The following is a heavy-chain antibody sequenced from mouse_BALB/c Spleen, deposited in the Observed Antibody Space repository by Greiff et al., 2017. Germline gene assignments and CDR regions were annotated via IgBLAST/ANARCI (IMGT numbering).Heavy chain of an antibody. V-gene: IGHV1-31*01. CDR2: INPYNGAT. CDR1: GYSFTGYY. D-gene: IGHD1-1*01. J-gene: IGHJ2*01. CDR3: ERWGYYGSSEKDNY. Sequence: VQLKESGPELVKPGASVKISCKASGYSFTGYYMHWVKQSHVKSLEWIGRINPYNGATSYNQNFKDKASLTVDKSSSTAYMELHSLTSEDSAVYYCERWGYYGSSEKDNYWRQGTTLTVPS.